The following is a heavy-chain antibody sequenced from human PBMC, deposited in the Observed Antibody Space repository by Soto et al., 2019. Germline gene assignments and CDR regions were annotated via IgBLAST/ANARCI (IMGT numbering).Heavy chain of an antibody. V-gene: IGHV4-39*01. CDR2: IYYSGST. D-gene: IGHD3-10*01. Sequence: PSETLSLTCTVSGGSISSSSYYWGWIRQPPGKGLEWIGSIYYSGSTYYNPSLKSRVTISVDTSKNQFSLKLSSVTAADTAVYYCASSVQLSYYMDVWGKGTTVTVSS. CDR3: ASSVQLSYYMDV. CDR1: GGSISSSSYY. J-gene: IGHJ6*03.